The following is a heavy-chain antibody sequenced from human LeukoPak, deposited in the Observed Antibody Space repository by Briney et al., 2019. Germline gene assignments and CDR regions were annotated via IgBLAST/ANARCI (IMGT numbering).Heavy chain of an antibody. CDR3: AKDRALLWFGELS. CDR2: IWYDGGNQ. CDR1: GFIFSGYG. D-gene: IGHD3-10*01. Sequence: GGSLRLSCAASGFIFSGYGMHWVRQAPGKGLEWVAVIWYDGGNQYYADSVKGRFTISRDNSKNTLYLQMNSLRAEDTAVYYCAKDRALLWFGELSWGQGTLVTVSS. J-gene: IGHJ4*02. V-gene: IGHV3-33*06.